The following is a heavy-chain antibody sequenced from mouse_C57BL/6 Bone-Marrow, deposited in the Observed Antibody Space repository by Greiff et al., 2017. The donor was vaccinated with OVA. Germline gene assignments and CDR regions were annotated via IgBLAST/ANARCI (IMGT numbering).Heavy chain of an antibody. CDR3: ARARLWRFDY. V-gene: IGHV1-53*01. CDR1: GYTFTSYW. CDR2: INPSNGGT. D-gene: IGHD3-1*01. J-gene: IGHJ2*01. Sequence: QVHVKQSGTELVKPGASVKLSCKASGYTFTSYWMHWVKQRPGQGLEWIGNINPSNGGTNYNEKFKSKATLTVDKSSSTAYMQLSSLTSEDSAVYYCARARLWRFDYWGQGTTLTVSS.